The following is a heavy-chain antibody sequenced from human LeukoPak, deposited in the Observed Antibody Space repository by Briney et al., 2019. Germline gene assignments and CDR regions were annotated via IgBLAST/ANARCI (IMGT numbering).Heavy chain of an antibody. CDR2: IQYDGSNE. D-gene: IGHD2-8*01. CDR3: AKDRCSNGIGCYYYYLDV. Sequence: GGSLRLSCAASGFTFSSYGMHWVRQAPGKGLEGVAYIQYDGSNEQYPHYVKCRFRISRESSKNILYMQMNSLRAEHTAVYYCAKDRCSNGIGCYYYYLDVWGKGTTVTISS. J-gene: IGHJ6*03. CDR1: GFTFSSYG. V-gene: IGHV3-30*02.